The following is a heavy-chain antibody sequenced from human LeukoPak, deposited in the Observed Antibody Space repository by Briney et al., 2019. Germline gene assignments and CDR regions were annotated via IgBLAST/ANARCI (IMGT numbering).Heavy chain of an antibody. Sequence: GGSLRLSCAASGFTFSDYWMNWVRQAPGKGLEWVANIKEDGSERYYVDSVRGRFTISRDNAKNSLYLQMNSLRAEDSAVYYCARYHWNDVAYWGQGTLVTVSS. J-gene: IGHJ4*02. V-gene: IGHV3-7*01. D-gene: IGHD1-1*01. CDR2: IKEDGSER. CDR3: ARYHWNDVAY. CDR1: GFTFSDYW.